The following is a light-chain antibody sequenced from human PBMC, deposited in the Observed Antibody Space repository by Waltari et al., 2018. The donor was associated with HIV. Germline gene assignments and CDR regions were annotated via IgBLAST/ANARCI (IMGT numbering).Light chain of an antibody. V-gene: IGKV3-11*01. Sequence: EIVLTQSPATLSLSPGERATLSCRASQSVFTYLAWYQQKPRQAPRLLIYDASNRATGMPARFSASGSGTDFTLTISSLEPEDFAVYFCQQRTKWPTFGGGTKVEIK. J-gene: IGKJ4*01. CDR3: QQRTKWPT. CDR2: DAS. CDR1: QSVFTY.